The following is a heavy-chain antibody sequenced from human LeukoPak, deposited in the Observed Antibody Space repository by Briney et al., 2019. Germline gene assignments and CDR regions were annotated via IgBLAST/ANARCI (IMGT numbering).Heavy chain of an antibody. V-gene: IGHV4-59*01. CDR2: IYYSGST. CDR1: GGSISSYY. J-gene: IGHJ4*02. Sequence: SGTLSLTCTVSGGSISSYYWSWIRQPPGKGLEWIGYIYYSGSTNYNPSLKSRVTISVDTSKNQFSLKLSSVTAADTAVYYCARESSGYSAYFDYWGQGTLVTVSS. D-gene: IGHD3-22*01. CDR3: ARESSGYSAYFDY.